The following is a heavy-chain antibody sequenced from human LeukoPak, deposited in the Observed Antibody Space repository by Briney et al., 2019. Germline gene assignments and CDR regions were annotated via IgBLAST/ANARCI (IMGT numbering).Heavy chain of an antibody. CDR2: IDGSGGST. D-gene: IGHD2/OR15-2a*01. CDR3: ARDRAEYYGFDP. CDR1: GFTFSSYA. V-gene: IGHV3-23*01. J-gene: IGHJ5*02. Sequence: GGSLRLSCAASGFTFSSYAMSWARQAPGKGLEWVSGIDGSGGSTYYADSVRGRFTISRDNSKNTVYLQMNSLRAEDMAVYYCARDRAEYYGFDPWGQGTLVTVSS.